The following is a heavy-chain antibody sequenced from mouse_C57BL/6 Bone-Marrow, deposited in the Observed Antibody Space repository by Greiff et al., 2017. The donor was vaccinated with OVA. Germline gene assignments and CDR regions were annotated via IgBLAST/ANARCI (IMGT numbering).Heavy chain of an antibody. D-gene: IGHD1-1*01. CDR3: ARDRYYYGSSLHWYFDV. V-gene: IGHV5-16*01. CDR2: INYDGSST. CDR1: GFTFSDYY. J-gene: IGHJ1*03. Sequence: EVQLVESEGGLVQPGSSMKLSCTASGFTFSDYYMAWVRQVPEKGLEWVANINYDGSSTYYLDSLKSRFIISRDNAKNILYLQMSSLKSEDTATYYCARDRYYYGSSLHWYFDVWGTGTTVTVSS.